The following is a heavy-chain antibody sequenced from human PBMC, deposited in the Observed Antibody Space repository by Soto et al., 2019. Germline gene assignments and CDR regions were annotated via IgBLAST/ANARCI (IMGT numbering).Heavy chain of an antibody. CDR1: GYTFSNFG. CDR2: ISINNGNT. V-gene: IGHV1-18*01. J-gene: IGHJ6*03. D-gene: IGHD2-8*01. CDR3: SRLQHWTDGVNYYNYMDV. Sequence: QVQLVQSGPEVRQPGASVKVSCKASGYTFSNFGVAWVRQAPGKGLEWMAWISINNGNTNYAQRFQGRMTMTTDTSTSTADRELRSLRSDDTAVYFCSRLQHWTDGVNYYNYMDVWGKGATVTVS.